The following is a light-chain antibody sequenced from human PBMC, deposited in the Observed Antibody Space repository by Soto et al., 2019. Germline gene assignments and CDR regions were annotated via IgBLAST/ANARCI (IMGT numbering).Light chain of an antibody. V-gene: IGLV2-8*01. CDR2: EVS. CDR3: SSYAGNKNV. J-gene: IGLJ1*01. Sequence: QSALTQPPSASGSPGQSVTISCTGTSSDFGGYNYVSWYQQHPGKAPKLMIYEVSKRPSGVPDRFSGSKSGNTASLTVSGLQAEDEADYYCSSYAGNKNVFGTGTKVTVL. CDR1: SSDFGGYNY.